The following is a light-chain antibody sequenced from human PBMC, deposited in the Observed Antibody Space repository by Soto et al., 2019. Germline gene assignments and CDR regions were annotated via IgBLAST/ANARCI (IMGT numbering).Light chain of an antibody. V-gene: IGKV1-39*01. Sequence: DIQMTQSPSSLSASVGDRVTLTCRAGQSISTYLSSYQHKPGKAPNLLIYGASNLESGVPSRFSGSGSGTDFTLTISSLQPEDFATYYCQQSYSSPYTFGRGTKVEI. CDR2: GAS. CDR1: QSISTY. J-gene: IGKJ2*01. CDR3: QQSYSSPYT.